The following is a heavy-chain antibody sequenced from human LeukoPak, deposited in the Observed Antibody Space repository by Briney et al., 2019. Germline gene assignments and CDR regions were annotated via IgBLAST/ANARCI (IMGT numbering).Heavy chain of an antibody. CDR1: GFAFSNYA. D-gene: IGHD1-26*01. CDR3: AKSLGAVSSADAFDI. CDR2: IYFIADKT. J-gene: IGHJ3*02. Sequence: GGSLRLSCAASGFAFSNYAMSWVRQAPGKGLEWVSSIYFIADKTFYADFVKGRFTISRDNSKSTLYLQMNSLRAEDTAVFFCAKSLGAVSSADAFDIWGQGTMVTASS. V-gene: IGHV3-23*05.